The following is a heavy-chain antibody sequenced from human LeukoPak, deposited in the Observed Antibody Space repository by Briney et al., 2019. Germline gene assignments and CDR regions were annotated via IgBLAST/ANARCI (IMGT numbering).Heavy chain of an antibody. J-gene: IGHJ4*02. Sequence: PGGSLRLSCAASGFTFSTYSMNWVRQAPGKGLEWVSSISSSSSYIYYADSVKGRFTISRDNAKNSLYLQMNSLRAEDTAVYYCARVGSDTTRGDITFGGAQGYWGQGTLVTVSS. CDR2: ISSSSSYI. CDR3: ARVGSDTTRGDITFGGAQGY. CDR1: GFTFSTYS. V-gene: IGHV3-21*01. D-gene: IGHD3-16*01.